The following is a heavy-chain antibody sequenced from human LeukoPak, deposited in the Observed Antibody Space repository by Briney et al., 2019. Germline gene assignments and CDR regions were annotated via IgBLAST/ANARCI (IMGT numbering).Heavy chain of an antibody. Sequence: SQTLSLTCTVSGGSISSGSYYWSWIRQPAGKGLEWIGRIYTSGSTNYNPSLKSRVTISVDTSKNQFSLKLSSVTAADTAVYYCARESSYTETYYEAFNIWGQGTMVTVSS. CDR2: IYTSGST. J-gene: IGHJ3*02. CDR1: GGSISSGSYY. CDR3: ARESSYTETYYEAFNI. V-gene: IGHV4-61*02. D-gene: IGHD1-26*01.